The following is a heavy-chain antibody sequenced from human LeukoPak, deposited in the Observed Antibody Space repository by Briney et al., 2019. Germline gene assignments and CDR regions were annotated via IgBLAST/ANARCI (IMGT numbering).Heavy chain of an antibody. J-gene: IGHJ4*02. V-gene: IGHV1-18*01. CDR2: ISAYNGNT. D-gene: IGHD6-19*01. Sequence: WMGXISAYNGNTNYAQKLQGRVTMTTDTSTSTAYMELRSLRSDDTAVYYCAREKRYSSGWYYFDYWGQGTLVTVSS. CDR3: AREKRYSSGWYYFDY.